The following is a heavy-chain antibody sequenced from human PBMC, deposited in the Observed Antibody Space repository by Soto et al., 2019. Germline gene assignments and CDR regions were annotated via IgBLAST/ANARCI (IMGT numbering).Heavy chain of an antibody. V-gene: IGHV1-69*01. Sequence: QVQLVQSGAEVKKPGSSVKVSCKASGGTFSSYSISWVRQAPGQGLEWMGGIIPIFGTANYAQKFQGRVTITADETTSTAYMELISLRSEDTAVYYCAIDRVDCSSTSCYFLPWFDPWGQGTLVTVSS. CDR2: IIPIFGTA. CDR3: AIDRVDCSSTSCYFLPWFDP. D-gene: IGHD2-2*01. CDR1: GGTFSSYS. J-gene: IGHJ5*02.